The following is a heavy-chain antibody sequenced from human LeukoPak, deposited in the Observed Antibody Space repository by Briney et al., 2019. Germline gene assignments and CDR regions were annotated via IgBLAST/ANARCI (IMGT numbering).Heavy chain of an antibody. CDR1: GYTFTSYG. V-gene: IGHV1-18*01. J-gene: IGHJ3*02. D-gene: IGHD2-15*01. Sequence: ASVKVSCKASGYTFTSYGITWVRQAPGQGLEWMGWISPYNDNANYAQKLQGRVTMTTDTSTSTAYMELRSLRSDDTAVYYCARAGYCSGGSCHTGAFDIWGQETMVTRSS. CDR2: ISPYNDNA. CDR3: ARAGYCSGGSCHTGAFDI.